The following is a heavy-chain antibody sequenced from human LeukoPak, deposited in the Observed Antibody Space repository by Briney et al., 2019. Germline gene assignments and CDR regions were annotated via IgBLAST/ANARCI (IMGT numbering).Heavy chain of an antibody. V-gene: IGHV4-59*01. CDR2: IHDSGST. CDR1: GASISSSY. CDR3: ARGYFDSSGYSNPFDL. J-gene: IGHJ4*02. Sequence: SETLSLTCTVSGASISSSYRSWIRQSPGRGLEWIGYIHDSGSTNYNPSLNSRVTMSADTSKNQLSLRLSSVTAADTAVYYCARGYFDSSGYSNPFDLWGQGALVTVSS. D-gene: IGHD3-22*01.